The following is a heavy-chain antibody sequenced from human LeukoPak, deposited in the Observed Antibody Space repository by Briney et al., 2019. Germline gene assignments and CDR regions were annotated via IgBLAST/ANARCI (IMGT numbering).Heavy chain of an antibody. D-gene: IGHD6-19*01. V-gene: IGHV4-59*08. CDR2: IYYSGST. Sequence: PSETLSLTCTVSGGSISSYYWSWIRRPAGKGLEWIGYIYYSGSTNYNPSLKSRVTISVDTSKNQFSLKLSSVTAADTAVYYCARLRGYSSGWYWEFDYWGQGTLVTVSS. J-gene: IGHJ4*02. CDR1: GGSISSYY. CDR3: ARLRGYSSGWYWEFDY.